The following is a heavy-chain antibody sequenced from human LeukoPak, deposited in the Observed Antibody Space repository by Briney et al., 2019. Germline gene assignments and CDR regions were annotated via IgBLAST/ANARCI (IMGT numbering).Heavy chain of an antibody. CDR3: ARGGGEWERRFYFDS. CDR1: GDSISSYY. V-gene: IGHV4-59*01. D-gene: IGHD1-26*01. J-gene: IGHJ4*02. Sequence: SETLSLTCTVSGDSISSYYWSWIRQPAQKGLEWIGYVYYRGQTNYNPSLKSRLTISVDRSKSQFSLRLNFVTAADTAVYYCARGGGEWERRFYFDSWGQGTPVIVSS. CDR2: VYYRGQT.